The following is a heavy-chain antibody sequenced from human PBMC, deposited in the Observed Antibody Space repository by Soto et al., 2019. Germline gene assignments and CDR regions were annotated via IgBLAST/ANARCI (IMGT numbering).Heavy chain of an antibody. CDR3: ANSRSILTTLYSLDY. CDR2: INAGNGNA. Sequence: ASVKVSCKASGYTFTSYAMHWVRQAPGQRLEWMGWINAGNGNAEYSQKFQGRVTITGDTSATTVYMELSSLKSEDTAVYYCANSRSILTTLYSLDYWGQGTLVTVSS. J-gene: IGHJ4*02. V-gene: IGHV1-3*01. CDR1: GYTFTSYA. D-gene: IGHD3-9*01.